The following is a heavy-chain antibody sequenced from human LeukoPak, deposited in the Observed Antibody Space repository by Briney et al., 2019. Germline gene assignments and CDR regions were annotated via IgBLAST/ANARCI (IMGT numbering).Heavy chain of an antibody. D-gene: IGHD6-13*01. V-gene: IGHV3-23*01. CDR3: AKEMYSSSWYYFDF. CDR2: IGSSGRST. CDR1: GFTFSTYA. Sequence: PGGSLRLSCAASGFTFSTYAMTWVRQAPGKGLEWVSAIGSSGRSTYYADSVKDRFTIYRDNSRNTLYLQMNSLRAEDTAVYYCAKEMYSSSWYYFDFWGQGTLVTVSS. J-gene: IGHJ4*02.